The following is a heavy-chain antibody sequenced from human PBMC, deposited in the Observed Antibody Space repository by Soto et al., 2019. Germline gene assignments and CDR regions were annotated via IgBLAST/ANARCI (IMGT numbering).Heavy chain of an antibody. CDR2: IYYSGST. J-gene: IGHJ4*02. V-gene: IGHV4-39*01. Sequence: SETLSLTCTVSGGSISSSSYYWGWIRQPPGKGLEWIGSIYYSGSTYYNPSLKSRVTISVDTSKNQFSLKLSSVTAADTAVYYCASFSHWSNPFAYWGQGTLVTVSS. CDR1: GGSISSSSYY. CDR3: ASFSHWSNPFAY. D-gene: IGHD3-3*01.